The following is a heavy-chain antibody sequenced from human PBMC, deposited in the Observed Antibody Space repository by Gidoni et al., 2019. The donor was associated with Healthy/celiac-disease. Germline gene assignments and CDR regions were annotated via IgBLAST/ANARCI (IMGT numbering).Heavy chain of an antibody. V-gene: IGHV5-51*01. D-gene: IGHD3-22*01. Sequence: EVQLVQSGAEVKKPGESLKISCKGSGYSFTSYWIGWGRQMPGKGLELMGIIYPGDSDTRYSPSFQGQVTISADKSISTAYLQWSSLKASDTAMYYCARHDAAPANYYDSSGYYSYYFDYWGQGTLVTVSS. CDR1: GYSFTSYW. CDR2: IYPGDSDT. CDR3: ARHDAAPANYYDSSGYYSYYFDY. J-gene: IGHJ4*02.